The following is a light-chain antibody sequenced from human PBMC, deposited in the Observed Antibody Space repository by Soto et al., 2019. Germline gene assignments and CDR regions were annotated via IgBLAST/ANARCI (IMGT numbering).Light chain of an antibody. CDR3: QQYNDWPPYT. J-gene: IGKJ2*01. Sequence: EIVMTQSPATLSVSPGERATLSCRASQSVSSNLAWYQQKPGQAPTLLIYGASTRATGIPARFSGSGSGTDFTLTISSLQYEDFAVYYCQQYNDWPPYTFGQGTNLEIK. CDR1: QSVSSN. V-gene: IGKV3-15*01. CDR2: GAS.